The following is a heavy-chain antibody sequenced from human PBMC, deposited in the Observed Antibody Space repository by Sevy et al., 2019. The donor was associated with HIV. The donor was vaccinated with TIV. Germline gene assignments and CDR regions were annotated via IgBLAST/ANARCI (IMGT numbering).Heavy chain of an antibody. CDR2: INHSGST. CDR1: GGSFSGYY. D-gene: IGHD6-6*01. CDR3: ARLYGDSSRIDY. V-gene: IGHV4-34*01. Sequence: SETPSLTCAVYGGSFSGYYWSWIRQPPGKGLEWIGEINHSGSTNYNPSLKSRVTISVDTSKNQFSLKLSSVTAADTAVYYCARLYGDSSRIDYWGQGTLVTVSS. J-gene: IGHJ4*02.